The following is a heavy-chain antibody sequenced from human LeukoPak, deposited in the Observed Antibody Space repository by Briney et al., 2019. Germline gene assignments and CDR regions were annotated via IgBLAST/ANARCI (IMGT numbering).Heavy chain of an antibody. J-gene: IGHJ4*02. CDR2: IFYSGST. Sequence: PSETLSLTCTVSGGSIGVTNYYWGWFRQPPGKGLEWIGSIFYSGSTFYNPSFQSRSTISVDTSENQFSLKLGSVTAADTAVYYCSRRSLDWLAHDIWGRGSLVTVSS. CDR3: SRRSLDWLAHDI. V-gene: IGHV4-39*01. CDR1: GGSIGVTNYY. D-gene: IGHD3/OR15-3a*01.